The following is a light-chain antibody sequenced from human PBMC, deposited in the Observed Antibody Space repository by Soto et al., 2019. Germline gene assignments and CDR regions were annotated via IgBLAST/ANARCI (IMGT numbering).Light chain of an antibody. J-gene: IGLJ2*01. V-gene: IGLV8-61*01. CDR2: STN. CDR3: VLFMGSVI. CDR1: SGSVSTSYF. Sequence: QTVVTQEPSVSVSPGGTVTLTCGLSSGSVSTSYFPSWYQQTPGQAPRSLIYSTNIRSSGVPDRFSGSILGNRAALTITGAQADDESDYYCVLFMGSVIFGGGTKLTVL.